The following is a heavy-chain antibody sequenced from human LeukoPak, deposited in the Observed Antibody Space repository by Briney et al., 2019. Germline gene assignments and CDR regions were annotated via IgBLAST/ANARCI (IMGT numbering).Heavy chain of an antibody. V-gene: IGHV4-59*08. CDR3: ARAVSGRFDY. J-gene: IGHJ4*02. D-gene: IGHD6-19*01. CDR1: GGSFSGYY. CDR2: IYYSGST. Sequence: SETLSLTCAVYGGSFSGYYWSWIRQPPGKGLEWTGYIYYSGSTNYNPSLKSRVTISVDTSKNQFSLKLSSVTAADTAMYYCARAVSGRFDYWGQGTLVTVSS.